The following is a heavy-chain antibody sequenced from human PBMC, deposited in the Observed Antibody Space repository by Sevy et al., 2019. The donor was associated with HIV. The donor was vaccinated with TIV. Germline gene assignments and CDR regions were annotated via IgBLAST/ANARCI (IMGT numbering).Heavy chain of an antibody. V-gene: IGHV3-21*01. CDR1: GFTFSTYN. D-gene: IGHD3-10*01. CDR2: IWSSSSYI. Sequence: GGSLRLSCAASGFTFSTYNMNWVRQAPGKGLEWVSSIWSSSSYIYYADSVKGRFTISRDNAKNSLYLQMNSLKVEDTAVYYCVRDRTYGSFIDYWGQGTLVTVSS. CDR3: VRDRTYGSFIDY. J-gene: IGHJ4*02.